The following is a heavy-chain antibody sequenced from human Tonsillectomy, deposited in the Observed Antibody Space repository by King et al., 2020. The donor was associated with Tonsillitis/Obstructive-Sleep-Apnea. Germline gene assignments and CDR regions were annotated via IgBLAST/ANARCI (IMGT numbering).Heavy chain of an antibody. Sequence: TLKESGPALVKPTQTLTLTCTFSGFSLSASGMCVSWIRQPPGKPLEWLALIDWVNDKYYSTSLRTRLTISKDTAKNQVALTMTNVDAVDTATYFCARTPVVATAARYFDYWGQGILVTVSS. CDR1: GFSLSASGMC. V-gene: IGHV2-70*13. CDR3: ARTPVVATAARYFDY. J-gene: IGHJ4*02. D-gene: IGHD2-2*01. CDR2: IDWVNDK.